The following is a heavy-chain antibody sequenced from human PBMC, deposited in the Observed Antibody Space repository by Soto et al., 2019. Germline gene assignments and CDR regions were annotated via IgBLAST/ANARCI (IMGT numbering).Heavy chain of an antibody. D-gene: IGHD3-22*01. J-gene: IGHJ1*01. CDR2: IYWDDDK. CDR3: AHHKLLSYDSGGYERLLIFEYFQH. Sequence: QITLKESGPTLVKPTQTLTLTCTFSGLSLSTSGVGVGWIRQPPGTALEWLAFIYWDDDKRYSPSLKTRLSITKDTSKNQVTLTMTNMDPVDTATYYCAHHKLLSYDSGGYERLLIFEYFQHWGQGTLLTVSS. CDR1: GLSLSTSGVG. V-gene: IGHV2-5*02.